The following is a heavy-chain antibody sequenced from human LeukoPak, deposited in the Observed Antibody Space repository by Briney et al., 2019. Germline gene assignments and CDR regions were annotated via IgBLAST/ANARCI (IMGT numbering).Heavy chain of an antibody. J-gene: IGHJ6*02. V-gene: IGHV1-2*02. Sequence: ASVKVSCKASGYTFTGYYMHWVRQAPGQGLEWMGWINPNSRGTNYAQKFQGRVTMTRDTSISTAYMELSRLRSDDTAVYYCARMAVAGTYYYYYGMDVWGQGTTVTVSS. CDR2: INPNSRGT. CDR3: ARMAVAGTYYYYYGMDV. CDR1: GYTFTGYY. D-gene: IGHD6-19*01.